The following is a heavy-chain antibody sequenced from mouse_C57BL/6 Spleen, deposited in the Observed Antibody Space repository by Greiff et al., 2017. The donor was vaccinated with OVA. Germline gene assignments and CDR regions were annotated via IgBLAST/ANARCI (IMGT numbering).Heavy chain of an antibody. J-gene: IGHJ3*01. CDR1: GYTFTSYW. CDR3: AGGLYGNYFAY. D-gene: IGHD2-1*01. CDR2: IDPSDSYT. V-gene: IGHV1-50*01. Sequence: QVQLQQPGAELVKPGASVKLSCKASGYTFTSYWMQWVKQRPGQGLEWIGEIDPSDSYTNYNQKFKGKATLTVDTSSSTAYMQLSSLTSEDSAVYYCAGGLYGNYFAYWGQGTLVTVSA.